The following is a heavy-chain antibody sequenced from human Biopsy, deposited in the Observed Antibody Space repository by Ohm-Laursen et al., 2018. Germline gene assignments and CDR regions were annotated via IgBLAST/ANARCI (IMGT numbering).Heavy chain of an antibody. J-gene: IGHJ3*01. CDR3: ARLNSGTYDASDL. D-gene: IGHD1-26*01. Sequence: SLRLSCSASGFDFSDYSMSWVRQAPGKGMEWISYIYGGGSPVSYADSVKGRFTISRDNAQSSLYLHMNSLRAEDTAVYYCARLNSGTYDASDLWGQGTMVIVSS. V-gene: IGHV3-48*04. CDR2: IYGGGSPV. CDR1: GFDFSDYS.